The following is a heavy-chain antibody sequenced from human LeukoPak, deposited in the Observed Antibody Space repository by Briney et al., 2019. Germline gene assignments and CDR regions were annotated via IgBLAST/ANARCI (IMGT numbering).Heavy chain of an antibody. CDR3: ARDHRGYSSGSYYYYGMDV. V-gene: IGHV3-66*02. D-gene: IGHD5-18*01. CDR2: IYSGGST. Sequence: GGSLRLSCAASGFTVRSNYMSWVRQAPGKGLEWVSVIYSGGSTYYADTVKGRFTISRDNSKNTPYLQMNSLRAEDTAVYYCARDHRGYSSGSYYYYGMDVWGQGTTVTVSS. CDR1: GFTVRSNY. J-gene: IGHJ6*02.